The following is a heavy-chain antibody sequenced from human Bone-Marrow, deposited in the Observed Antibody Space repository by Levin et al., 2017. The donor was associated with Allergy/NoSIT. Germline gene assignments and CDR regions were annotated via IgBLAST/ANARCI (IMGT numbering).Heavy chain of an antibody. D-gene: IGHD3-10*02. J-gene: IGHJ4*02. V-gene: IGHV3-15*07. CDR3: ATDMSGRWLNY. CDR1: GFTFADAW. CDR2: VKSKAVGETT. Sequence: PGGSLRLSCAASGFTFADAWMNWVRQAPGKGLEWVGRVKSKAVGETTEYAAPVKGRFTISRDDSKNTVYLQMNSLKAEDTGVYYCATDMSGRWLNYWGQGTLVIVSS.